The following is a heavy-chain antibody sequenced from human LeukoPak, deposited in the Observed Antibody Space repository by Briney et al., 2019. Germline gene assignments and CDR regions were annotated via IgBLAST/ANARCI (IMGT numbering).Heavy chain of an antibody. CDR1: GFTFRSAW. CDR3: ARGARSWVAATRFDY. D-gene: IGHD2-15*01. J-gene: IGHJ4*02. V-gene: IGHV3-7*03. CDR2: IKEDGSET. Sequence: PGGSLRLSCAASGFTFRSAWMSWVRQAPGKGLEWVAKIKEDGSETFYVDSVKGRFTISRDNAKDSLDLQMNSLRAEDTAVYYCARGARSWVAATRFDYWGQGTLVTVSS.